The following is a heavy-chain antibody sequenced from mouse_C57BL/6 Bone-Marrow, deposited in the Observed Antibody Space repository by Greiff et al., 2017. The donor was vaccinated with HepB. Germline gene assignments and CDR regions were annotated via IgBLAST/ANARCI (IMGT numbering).Heavy chain of an antibody. J-gene: IGHJ2*01. V-gene: IGHV5-4*03. CDR3: ARPLTTVVDYFDY. D-gene: IGHD1-1*01. CDR1: GFTFSSYA. CDR2: ISDGGSYT. Sequence: EVKLVESGGGLVKPGGSPKLSCAASGFTFSSYAMSWVRQTPEKRLEWVATISDGGSYTYYPDNVKGRFTISRDNAKNNLYLQMSHLKSEDTAMYYCARPLTTVVDYFDYWGQGTTLTVSS.